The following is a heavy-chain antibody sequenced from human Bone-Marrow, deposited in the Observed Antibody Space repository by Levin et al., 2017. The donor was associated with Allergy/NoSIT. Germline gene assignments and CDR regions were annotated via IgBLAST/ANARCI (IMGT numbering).Heavy chain of an antibody. CDR1: GFTFHIYT. D-gene: IGHD6-25*01. CDR3: ARNTAAGTPSGAFDL. V-gene: IGHV3-21*01. J-gene: IGHJ3*01. CDR2: ISSSSEYI. Sequence: LSLPCAGSGFTFHIYTMNWVRQAPGKGLEWVSSISSSSEYILYGGSVRGRFTISRDNAKNSLYLQLDGLRADDTAVYYCARNTAAGTPSGAFDLWGQGTMVTVSS.